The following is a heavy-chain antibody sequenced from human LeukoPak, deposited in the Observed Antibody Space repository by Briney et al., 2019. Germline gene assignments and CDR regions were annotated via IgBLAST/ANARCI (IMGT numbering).Heavy chain of an antibody. CDR1: GGSVRVSGYS. Sequence: SETLSLTCTVSGGSVRVSGYSWSWIRQHPGKGLEWIGNIYYSGSTNYNPSLKSRATISVDTPKNPFSLKLRSVTAADTAVYYCASHSSGWFVDWFDSWGQGTLVTASS. V-gene: IGHV4-31*03. CDR2: IYYSGST. D-gene: IGHD6-19*01. CDR3: ASHSSGWFVDWFDS. J-gene: IGHJ5*01.